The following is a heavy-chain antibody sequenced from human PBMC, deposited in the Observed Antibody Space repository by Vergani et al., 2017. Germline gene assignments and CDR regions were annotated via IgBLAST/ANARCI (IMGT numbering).Heavy chain of an antibody. J-gene: IGHJ4*02. D-gene: IGHD3-22*01. CDR1: GYTFTSYA. V-gene: IGHV1-3*01. Sequence: QVQLVQSGAEVKKPGASVKVSCKASGYTFTSYAMHWVRRAPGQRLEWMGWINAGNGNTKYSQKFQGRVTITRDTSASTAYRELSSLGSEDTAVYYCAKPDSGGYYYLYWGQGTLVTVSS. CDR2: INAGNGNT. CDR3: AKPDSGGYYYLY.